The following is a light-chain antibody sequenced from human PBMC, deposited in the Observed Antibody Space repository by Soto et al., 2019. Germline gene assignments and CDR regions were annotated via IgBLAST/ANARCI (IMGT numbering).Light chain of an antibody. CDR2: GVS. CDR1: SSDVGNYNY. J-gene: IGLJ3*02. V-gene: IGLV2-14*01. Sequence: QSALTQPASVSGSPEQSITISCTGTSSDVGNYNYVSWYQQHPGKAPKLMIYGVSNRPSEVSNRFSGSKSGNTASLTISGLQAEDEADYYCSSYTSSSTWLFGGGTKLTVL. CDR3: SSYTSSSTWL.